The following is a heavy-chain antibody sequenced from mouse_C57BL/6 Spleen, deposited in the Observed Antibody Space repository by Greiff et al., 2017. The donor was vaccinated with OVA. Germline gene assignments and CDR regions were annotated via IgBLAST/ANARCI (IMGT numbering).Heavy chain of an antibody. CDR1: GYTFTDYE. CDR3: TRFFYSNSYYAMDY. D-gene: IGHD2-5*01. J-gene: IGHJ4*01. Sequence: VKLMESGAELVRPGASVTLSCKASGYTFTDYEMHWVKQTPVHGLEWIGAIDPETGGTAYNQKFKGKAILTADTSSSTAYMELRSLTTEDSAVYYCTRFFYSNSYYAMDYWGQGTSVTVSS. CDR2: IDPETGGT. V-gene: IGHV1-15*01.